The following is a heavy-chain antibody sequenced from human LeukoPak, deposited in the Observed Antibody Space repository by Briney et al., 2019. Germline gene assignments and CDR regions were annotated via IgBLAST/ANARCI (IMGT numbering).Heavy chain of an antibody. D-gene: IGHD2-21*02. CDR2: IYYSGTT. Sequence: SETLSLTCTVSGGSISSYFWSWIRQPPGKGLEWIGHIYYSGTTNYNPSLKSRVTISVDTSKNQFSLNLSSVTAADTAVYYCATVHPRRDNYYMDVWGKGTTVTVSS. CDR1: GGSISSYF. V-gene: IGHV4-59*01. J-gene: IGHJ6*03. CDR3: ATVHPRRDNYYMDV.